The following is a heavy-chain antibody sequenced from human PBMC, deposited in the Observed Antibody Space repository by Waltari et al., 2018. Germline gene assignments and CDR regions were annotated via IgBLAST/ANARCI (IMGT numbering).Heavy chain of an antibody. V-gene: IGHV4-34*01. CDR1: GGSFSGYY. J-gene: IGHJ4*02. Sequence: QVQLQQWGAGLLKPSETLSLTCAVYGGSFSGYYWSWIRPPPGKGLEWIGEINHSGSTNYNPSLKSRVTISVDTSKNQFSLKLSSVTAADTAVYYCARGLGVAGTRYFDYWGQGTLVTVSS. D-gene: IGHD6-19*01. CDR2: INHSGST. CDR3: ARGLGVAGTRYFDY.